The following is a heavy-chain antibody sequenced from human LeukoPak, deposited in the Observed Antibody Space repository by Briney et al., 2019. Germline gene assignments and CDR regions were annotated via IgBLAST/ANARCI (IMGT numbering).Heavy chain of an antibody. J-gene: IGHJ3*02. CDR1: GYTFGSYG. CDR3: ARDYYDSSGYFSDAFDI. CDR2: ISAYNGNT. V-gene: IGHV1-18*01. Sequence: ASVKVSCKASGYTFGSYGISWVRQAPGQGLEWMGWISAYNGNTNYAQKLQGRVTMTTDTSTTTAYMELRSLRSDDTAVYYCARDYYDSSGYFSDAFDIWGQGTMVTVSS. D-gene: IGHD3-22*01.